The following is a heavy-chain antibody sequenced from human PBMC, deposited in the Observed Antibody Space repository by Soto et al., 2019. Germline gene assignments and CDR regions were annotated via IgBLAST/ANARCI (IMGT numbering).Heavy chain of an antibody. D-gene: IGHD6-13*01. CDR1: SGFISSSNW. V-gene: IGHV4-4*02. Sequence: QVQLQESGPGLVKPSGTLSLTCAVSSGFISSSNWWSWVRQPPGKGLEWIGEIYHSGSTNYNPSLKSRVTISVDKSKNQFSLKLSSVTAADTAVYYCARDKRSGIADVRYYFDYWGQGTLVTVSS. CDR3: ARDKRSGIADVRYYFDY. J-gene: IGHJ4*02. CDR2: IYHSGST.